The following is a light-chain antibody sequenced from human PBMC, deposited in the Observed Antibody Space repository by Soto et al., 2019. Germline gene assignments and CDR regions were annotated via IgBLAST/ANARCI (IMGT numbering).Light chain of an antibody. CDR2: GAS. CDR1: QSVSSSY. J-gene: IGKJ1*01. Sequence: EIVLTQSPVTLSLSPGEGATLSCSASQSVSSSYIAWYQHRPVQAPRLLIYGASTRATGIPARFSGSGSGTDFTITISRLEHEDFAMYYCQQCGGSPTFGQGTKVDIK. V-gene: IGKV3-20*01. CDR3: QQCGGSPT.